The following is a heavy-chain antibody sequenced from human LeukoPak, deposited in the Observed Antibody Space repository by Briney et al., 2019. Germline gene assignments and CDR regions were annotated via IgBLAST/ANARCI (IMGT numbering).Heavy chain of an antibody. CDR2: ISYDGSNK. Sequence: GRSLRLSCAASGFTFSSYAMHWVRQAPGKGLGWVAVISYDGSNKYYADSLKGRFTISRDNSKNTLYLQMNSLRAEDTAVYYCARENYGTGGLYYYYYGMDVWGKGTTVTVSA. CDR3: ARENYGTGGLYYYYYGMDV. V-gene: IGHV3-30*04. J-gene: IGHJ6*04. CDR1: GFTFSSYA. D-gene: IGHD3-10*01.